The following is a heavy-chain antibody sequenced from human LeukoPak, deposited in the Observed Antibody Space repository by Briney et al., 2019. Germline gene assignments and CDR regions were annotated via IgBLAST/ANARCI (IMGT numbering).Heavy chain of an antibody. J-gene: IGHJ5*02. CDR2: ISAYNGNT. Sequence: GASVKVSCKASGYTFTSYGISWVRQAPGQGLEWMGWISAYNGNTNYAQKLQGRVTMTTDTSTSTAYMELSSLRSEDTAVYYCARAAHSSSWYGTNYWFDPWGQGTLVTVSS. CDR3: ARAAHSSSWYGTNYWFDP. CDR1: GYTFTSYG. D-gene: IGHD6-13*01. V-gene: IGHV1-18*01.